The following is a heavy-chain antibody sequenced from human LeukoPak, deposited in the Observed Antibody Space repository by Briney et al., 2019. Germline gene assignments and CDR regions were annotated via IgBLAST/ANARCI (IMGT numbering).Heavy chain of an antibody. Sequence: ASVKVSYKASGYTFTSYDINWVRQATGQGLEWMGWMNPNSGNTGYAQKFQGRVTMTRNTSISTAYMELSSLRSEDTAVYYCARGLVRRMVRGVIIDDYWGQGTLVTVSS. D-gene: IGHD3-10*01. CDR1: GYTFTSYD. CDR3: ARGLVRRMVRGVIIDDY. V-gene: IGHV1-8*01. CDR2: MNPNSGNT. J-gene: IGHJ4*02.